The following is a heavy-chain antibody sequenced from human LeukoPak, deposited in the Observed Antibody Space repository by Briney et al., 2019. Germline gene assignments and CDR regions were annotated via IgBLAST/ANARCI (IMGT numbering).Heavy chain of an antibody. J-gene: IGHJ6*02. CDR1: GFTFSSYG. Sequence: EPGGSLRLSCAASGFTFSSYGMHWVRQAPGKGLEWVAVIWYDGSNKYYADSVKGRFTISRDNSKNTLYLQMNSLRAEDTAVYYCARDGSAWYQYYYYGMDVWGQGTTVTVSS. CDR2: IWYDGSNK. CDR3: ARDGSAWYQYYYYGMDV. D-gene: IGHD2-15*01. V-gene: IGHV3-33*01.